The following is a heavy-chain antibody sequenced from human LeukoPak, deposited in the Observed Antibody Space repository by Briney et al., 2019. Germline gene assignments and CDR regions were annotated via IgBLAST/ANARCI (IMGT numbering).Heavy chain of an antibody. CDR2: IYSGGAT. D-gene: IGHD6-6*01. V-gene: IGHV3-66*01. J-gene: IGHJ4*02. CDR1: GFTVSNNY. CDR3: ARDPPAVAANTYG. Sequence: PGGSLRLSCAAPGFTVSNNYMRWVRQAPGKGLEWVSLIYSGGATFYADAVKGRFTISRDGSKNTLYLQMNSLRAEDTAVYYCARDPPAVAANTYGWGQGTVVTVSS.